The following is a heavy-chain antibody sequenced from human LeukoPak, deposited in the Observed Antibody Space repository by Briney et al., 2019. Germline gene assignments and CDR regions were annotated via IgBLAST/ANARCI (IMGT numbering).Heavy chain of an antibody. CDR3: ARYCSGGSCRLRGVIDY. D-gene: IGHD2-15*01. V-gene: IGHV4-34*01. CDR2: INHSGST. CDR1: GGSFSGYY. J-gene: IGHJ4*02. Sequence: PSETLSLTCAVYGGSFSGYYWSWIRQPPGKGLEWIGEINHSGSTNYNPSLKSRVTISVDTSKNQFSLKLSSVTAADTAVYYCARYCSGGSCRLRGVIDYWGQGTLVTVSS.